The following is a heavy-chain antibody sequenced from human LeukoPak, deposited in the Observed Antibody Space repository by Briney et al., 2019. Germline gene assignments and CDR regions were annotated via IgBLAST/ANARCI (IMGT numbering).Heavy chain of an antibody. V-gene: IGHV4-59*12. CDR2: IYHSGST. CDR3: ARDPYDFWSGYYWGFLYYGMDV. D-gene: IGHD3-3*01. CDR1: GGSISTYY. J-gene: IGHJ6*02. Sequence: SETLSLTCTVSGGSISTYYWNWIRQPPGKGLEWLGYIYHSGSTNYNPSLQSRVTISVDTSKNQFSLNLNSVTAADTAVYYCARDPYDFWSGYYWGFLYYGMDVWGQGTTVTVSS.